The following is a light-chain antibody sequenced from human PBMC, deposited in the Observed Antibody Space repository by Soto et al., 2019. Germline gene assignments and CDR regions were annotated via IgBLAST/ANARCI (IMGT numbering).Light chain of an antibody. CDR3: QQYINYPWT. V-gene: IGKV1-5*01. CDR2: DAS. Sequence: IQVTQSPSTLSASVGDRVTITCRASQSISTWLAWYQQKPGKAPKLLIYDASSLESGVPSRFGGGGSGTEFTLTISSLQPDDFAIYYCQQYINYPWTSGHVSMADVK. CDR1: QSISTW. J-gene: IGKJ1*01.